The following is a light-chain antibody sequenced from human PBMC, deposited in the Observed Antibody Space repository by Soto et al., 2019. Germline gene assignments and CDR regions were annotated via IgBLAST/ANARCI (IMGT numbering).Light chain of an antibody. CDR2: ELT. V-gene: IGLV2-8*01. J-gene: IGLJ7*01. CDR3: SSYAGGNKVI. CDR1: SSDVGRYDF. Sequence: QSVLTQPPSASGSPGQSVTISCTGTSSDVGRYDFVSWYQQHPGKAPKLMIYELTRRPSGVPDRFSGSKSGDTASLTVSGLQADDEADYYCSSYAGGNKVIFGGGTQLTVL.